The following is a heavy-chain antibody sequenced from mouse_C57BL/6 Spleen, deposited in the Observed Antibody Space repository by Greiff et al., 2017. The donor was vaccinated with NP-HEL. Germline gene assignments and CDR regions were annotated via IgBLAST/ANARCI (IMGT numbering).Heavy chain of an antibody. CDR2: IYPGDGDT. Sequence: LVESGAELVKPGASVKISCKASGYAFSSYWMNWVKQRPGKGLEWIGQIYPGDGDTNYNGKFKGKATLTADKSSSTAYMQLSSLTSEDSAVYFCAREGYGNYLDYWGQGTTLTVSS. CDR1: GYAFSSYW. CDR3: AREGYGNYLDY. V-gene: IGHV1-80*01. J-gene: IGHJ2*01. D-gene: IGHD2-1*01.